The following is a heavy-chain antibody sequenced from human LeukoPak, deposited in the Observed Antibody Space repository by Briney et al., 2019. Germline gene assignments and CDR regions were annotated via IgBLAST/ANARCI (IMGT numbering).Heavy chain of an antibody. CDR3: ARDRIAVAGTDLDY. D-gene: IGHD6-19*01. Sequence: GGTLRLSCAASGFTFSSYSMNWVRQAPGKGLEWVSSISSSSSYIYYADSVKGRFTISRDNAKNSLYLQMNSLRAEDTAVYYCARDRIAVAGTDLDYWGQGTLVTVSS. CDR2: ISSSSSYI. V-gene: IGHV3-21*01. CDR1: GFTFSSYS. J-gene: IGHJ4*02.